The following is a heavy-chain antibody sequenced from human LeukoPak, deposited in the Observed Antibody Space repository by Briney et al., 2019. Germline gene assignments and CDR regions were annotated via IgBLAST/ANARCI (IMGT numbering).Heavy chain of an antibody. J-gene: IGHJ4*02. D-gene: IGHD6-13*01. V-gene: IGHV4-34*01. CDR2: INHSGST. CDR1: GGSFSGYY. CDR3: ARGLARIAAAGRREYYFDY. Sequence: SETPSLTCAVYGGSFSGYYWSWIRQPPGKGLEWIGEINHSGSTNYNPSLKSRVTISVDTSKNQFSLKLSSVTAADTAVYYCARGLARIAAAGRREYYFDYWGQGTLVTVSS.